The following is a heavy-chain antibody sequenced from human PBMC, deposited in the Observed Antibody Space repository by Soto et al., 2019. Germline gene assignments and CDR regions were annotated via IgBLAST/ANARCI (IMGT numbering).Heavy chain of an antibody. V-gene: IGHV4-59*08. CDR2: ISYSGAT. CDR3: ARADYDILTGQYYFDY. D-gene: IGHD3-9*01. CDR1: GASISGYH. Sequence: PSETLSLTCTVSGASISGYHWSWIRQFPGKGLECLGYISYSGATNYNPSLKSRVTMSIDTSKNQFSLQLNSVTAADTAVYYCARADYDILTGQYYFDYWGQGTLVTVSS. J-gene: IGHJ4*02.